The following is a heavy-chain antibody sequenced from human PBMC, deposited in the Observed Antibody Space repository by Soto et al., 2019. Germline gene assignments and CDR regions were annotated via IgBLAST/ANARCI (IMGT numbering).Heavy chain of an antibody. CDR2: IYYDGST. V-gene: IGHV4-61*01. CDR3: ARDYYFPSGRYYWFDP. Sequence: QVQLQESGPGLVKPSETLSLTCTVSGGSVSNPTYYWSWIRQPPGKGLEWIAYIYYDGSTNYNPSLKSRVTISVDTSKNQFSLKLSSVTAADTAVYYSARDYYFPSGRYYWFDPWGQGTLVTVSS. CDR1: GGSVSNPTYY. D-gene: IGHD3-10*01. J-gene: IGHJ5*02.